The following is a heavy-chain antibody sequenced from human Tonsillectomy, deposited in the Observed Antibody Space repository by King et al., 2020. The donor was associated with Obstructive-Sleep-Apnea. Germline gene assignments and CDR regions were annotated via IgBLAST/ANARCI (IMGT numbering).Heavy chain of an antibody. V-gene: IGHV4-38-2*02. CDR2: VYHSGNT. D-gene: IGHD5-12*01. CDR3: AREGYGP. J-gene: IGHJ5*02. CDR1: GYSINSGYY. Sequence: HVQLQESGPGLVKPSETLSLTCTVSGYSINSGYYWGWIRQPPGKGLDWIRSVYHSGNTYYNPSLKSRVTISVHTSQNQFSLRLFSVTAADTAVYYCAREGYGPWGQGALVTVSS.